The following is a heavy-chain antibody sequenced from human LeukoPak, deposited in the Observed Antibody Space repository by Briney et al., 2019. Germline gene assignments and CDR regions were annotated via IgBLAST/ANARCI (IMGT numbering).Heavy chain of an antibody. D-gene: IGHD1-7*01. J-gene: IGHJ4*02. CDR1: GYTFTSYY. CDR3: ARGTGTFYYFDY. CDR2: INPSGGST. Sequence: ASAKVSCTASGYTFTSYYMHWVRQAPGQGLEWMGIINPSGGSTSYAQKFQGRVTMTRDMSTSTVYMELSSLRSEDTAVYYCARGTGTFYYFDYWGQGTLVTVSS. V-gene: IGHV1-46*01.